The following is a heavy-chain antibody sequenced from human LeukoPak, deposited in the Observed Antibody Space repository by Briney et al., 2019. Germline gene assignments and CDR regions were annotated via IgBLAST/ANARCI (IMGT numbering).Heavy chain of an antibody. J-gene: IGHJ3*02. CDR2: IYNSGST. V-gene: IGHV4-59*12. CDR1: GGSISNYY. D-gene: IGHD6-13*01. CDR3: ARDRAAGDAFDI. Sequence: SETLSLTCTVSGGSISNYYWSWIRQPPGKGLEWIGYIYNSGSTNYNPSLKSRVTISVDKSKNQFSLKLSSVTAADTAVYYCARDRAAGDAFDIWGQGTMVTVSS.